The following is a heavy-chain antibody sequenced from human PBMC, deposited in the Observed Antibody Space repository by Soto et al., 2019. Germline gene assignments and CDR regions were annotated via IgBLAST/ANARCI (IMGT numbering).Heavy chain of an antibody. CDR3: TTLSMVRGVLFDY. CDR1: GFTFSNAW. Sequence: GGSLRLSCAASGFTFSNAWMSWVRQAPGKGLEWVGRIKSKTDGGTTDYAAPVKGRFTISRDDSKNTLYLQMNSLKTEDTAVYYCTTLSMVRGVLFDYWGQGTLVTVSS. D-gene: IGHD3-10*01. CDR2: IKSKTDGGTT. J-gene: IGHJ4*02. V-gene: IGHV3-15*01.